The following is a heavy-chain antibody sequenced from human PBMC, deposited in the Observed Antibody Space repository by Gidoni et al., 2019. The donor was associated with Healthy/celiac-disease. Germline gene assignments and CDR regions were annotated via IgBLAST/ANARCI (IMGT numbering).Heavy chain of an antibody. Sequence: EVQLVESGGGLVKPGGSLRLSCAASGFTFSSYSMNWVRQAPGKGLEWVSSISSSSSYIYYADSVKGRFTISRDNAKNSLYLQMNSLRAEDTAVYYCARGIGGYCSSTSCYNNYWGQGTLVTVSS. J-gene: IGHJ4*02. CDR2: ISSSSSYI. D-gene: IGHD2-2*02. CDR3: ARGIGGYCSSTSCYNNY. CDR1: GFTFSSYS. V-gene: IGHV3-21*01.